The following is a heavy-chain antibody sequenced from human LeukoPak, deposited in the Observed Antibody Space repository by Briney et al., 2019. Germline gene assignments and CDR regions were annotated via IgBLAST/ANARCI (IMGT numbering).Heavy chain of an antibody. Sequence: GGSLRLSCAASGFTFSSYAMHWVRQAPGKGLEWVAVISYDGGNKYYADSVKGRFTISRDNSKNTLYLQMNNLRAEDTAVYYCALLWFGELPSDYWGQGTLVTVSS. V-gene: IGHV3-30-3*01. D-gene: IGHD3-10*01. J-gene: IGHJ4*02. CDR2: ISYDGGNK. CDR1: GFTFSSYA. CDR3: ALLWFGELPSDY.